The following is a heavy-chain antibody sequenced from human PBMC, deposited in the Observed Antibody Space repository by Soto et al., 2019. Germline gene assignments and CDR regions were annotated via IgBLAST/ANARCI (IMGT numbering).Heavy chain of an antibody. V-gene: IGHV4-59*01. CDR3: ARGYGDYVFDY. CDR1: GGSISSYY. Sequence: QVQLQESGPGLVKPSETLSLTCTVSGGSISSYYWSWIRQPPGKGLEWIGYIYYSGSTNYNPSLKXGVTISVDTSKNQFSLKLSSVTAADTAVYYCARGYGDYVFDYWGQGTLVTVSS. J-gene: IGHJ4*02. CDR2: IYYSGST. D-gene: IGHD4-17*01.